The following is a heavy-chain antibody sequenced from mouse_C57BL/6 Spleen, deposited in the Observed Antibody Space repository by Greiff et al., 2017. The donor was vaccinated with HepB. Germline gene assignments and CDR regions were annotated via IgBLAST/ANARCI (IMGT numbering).Heavy chain of an antibody. CDR3: ARDHHYGSSPFDY. J-gene: IGHJ2*01. Sequence: EVNVVESGGGLVKPGGSLKLSCAASGFTFSSYAMSWVRQTPEKRLEWVATISDGGSYTYYPDNVKGRFTISRDNAKNNLYLQMSHLKSEDTAMYDCARDHHYGSSPFDYWGQGTTLTVSS. CDR2: ISDGGSYT. D-gene: IGHD1-1*01. V-gene: IGHV5-4*01. CDR1: GFTFSSYA.